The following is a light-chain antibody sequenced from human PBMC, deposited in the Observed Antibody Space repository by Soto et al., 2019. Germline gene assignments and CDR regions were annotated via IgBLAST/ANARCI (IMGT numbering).Light chain of an antibody. Sequence: EIVLTHSPGTLSLSPGERATLSCRASQSVSNNYLAWYQQRPGQAPRLLIYDAYNRATGIPPRFSGSGSGTDFTLTISSLQPEDFATYYCQQSYSTPRTFGQGTKVDIK. CDR2: DAY. CDR3: QQSYSTPRT. CDR1: QSVSNNY. J-gene: IGKJ1*01. V-gene: IGKV3D-20*02.